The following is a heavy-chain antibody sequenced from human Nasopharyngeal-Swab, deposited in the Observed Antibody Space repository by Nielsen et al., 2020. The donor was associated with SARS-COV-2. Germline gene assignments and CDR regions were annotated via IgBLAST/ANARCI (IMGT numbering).Heavy chain of an antibody. D-gene: IGHD4-17*01. CDR1: GFTVSSNY. V-gene: IGHV3-53*01. CDR2: IYSGGST. J-gene: IGHJ4*02. Sequence: GGSLRLSCAASGFTVSSNYMSWVRQAPGKRLEWVSVIYSGGSTYYADSVKGRFTISRDNSKNTLYLQMNSLRAEDTAVYYCARDIYGDYPSDYWGQGTLVTVSS. CDR3: ARDIYGDYPSDY.